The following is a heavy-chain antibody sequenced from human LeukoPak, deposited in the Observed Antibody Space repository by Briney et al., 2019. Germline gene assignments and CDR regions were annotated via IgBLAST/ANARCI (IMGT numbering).Heavy chain of an antibody. J-gene: IGHJ4*02. CDR1: GGSFSGYY. CDR3: ARGDYYGSGSYYRYFDY. Sequence: SETLSLTCAVYGGSFSGYYWSWIRQPPGKGLEWIGEINHSGSTNYNPSLKSRVTISVDTSKNQFSLKLSSVTAADTAVHYCARGDYYGSGSYYRYFDYWGQGTLVTVSS. D-gene: IGHD3-10*01. V-gene: IGHV4-34*01. CDR2: INHSGST.